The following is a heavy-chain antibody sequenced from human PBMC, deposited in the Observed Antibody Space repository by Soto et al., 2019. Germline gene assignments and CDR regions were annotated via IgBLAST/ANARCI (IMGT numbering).Heavy chain of an antibody. CDR1: GFTFSSYG. Sequence: QVQLVESGGGVVQPGRSLRLSCAASGFTFSSYGMHWVRQAPGKGLEWVAVIWYDGSNKYYADSVKGRFTITRDNSKNKLYLKMNSLRAEDTAVYYSARDTARAMVRIYYGMDVWGQGTTVTVSS. CDR3: ARDTARAMVRIYYGMDV. D-gene: IGHD3-10*01. V-gene: IGHV3-33*01. J-gene: IGHJ6*02. CDR2: IWYDGSNK.